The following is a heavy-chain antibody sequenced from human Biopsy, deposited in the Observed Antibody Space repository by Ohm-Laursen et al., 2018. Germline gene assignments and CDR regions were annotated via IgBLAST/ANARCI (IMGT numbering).Heavy chain of an antibody. J-gene: IGHJ3*02. Sequence: SETLSLTCTVSGDSLTSGPENWSWIRQSPGQGLEYIGFIYSGGNTNYNPSLKNRVTMSVDTSKNQFSLILSSMTAADTAVYYCARGTGRYYVYGAFDIWGQGTVVTVSS. V-gene: IGHV4-61*01. CDR2: IYSGGNT. D-gene: IGHD1-26*01. CDR3: ARGTGRYYVYGAFDI. CDR1: GDSLTSGPEN.